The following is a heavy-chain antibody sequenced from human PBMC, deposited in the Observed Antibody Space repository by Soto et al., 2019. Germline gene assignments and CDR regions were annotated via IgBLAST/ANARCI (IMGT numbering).Heavy chain of an antibody. Sequence: QITLKESGPPLVRPTQTLTLTCTVSGFSLDTWGVGVGWIRQPPGKPPEWLALIYWDDDKHDSPSLKNRLTTAEDTPKNQVVLTAANRDPEDPGTYMCARALGYWGSYSRDHWGQGTLVTISS. V-gene: IGHV2-5*02. CDR2: IYWDDDK. J-gene: IGHJ4*02. CDR3: ARALGYWGSYSRDH. D-gene: IGHD3-22*01. CDR1: GFSLDTWGVG.